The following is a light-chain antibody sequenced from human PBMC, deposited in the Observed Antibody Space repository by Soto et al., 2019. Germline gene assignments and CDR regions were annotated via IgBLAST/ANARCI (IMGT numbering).Light chain of an antibody. J-gene: IGLJ1*01. V-gene: IGLV2-23*02. CDR1: SSNVGSYKR. Sequence: QSLLTQPASVSGSPGQSITISCTGTSSNVGSYKRVSWYQQHPGKAPKLMIFEVNKRPSGVSNRFSGSKSGNTASLTISRLKVEDEADYYFCSSGGSPTYVFGTGTKVTVL. CDR2: EVN. CDR3: CSSGGSPTYV.